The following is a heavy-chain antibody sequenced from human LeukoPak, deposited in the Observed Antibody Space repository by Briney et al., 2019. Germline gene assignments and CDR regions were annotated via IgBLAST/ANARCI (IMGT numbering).Heavy chain of an antibody. D-gene: IGHD3-22*01. Sequence: PGGSLRLSCAASGFTFSSYAMHWVRQAPGKGLEWVAVISYDGSDKYYADSVKGRFTISRDNSKNTLYLQMNSLRAEDTAVYYCARGGHYYDSSGYYAHDAFDIWGQGTMVTVSS. CDR3: ARGGHYYDSSGYYAHDAFDI. CDR2: ISYDGSDK. V-gene: IGHV3-30*04. CDR1: GFTFSSYA. J-gene: IGHJ3*02.